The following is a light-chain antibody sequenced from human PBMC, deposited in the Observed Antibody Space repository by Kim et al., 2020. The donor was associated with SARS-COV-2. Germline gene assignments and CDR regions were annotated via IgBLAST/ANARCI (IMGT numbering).Light chain of an antibody. V-gene: IGKV1-5*03. J-gene: IGKJ2*01. CDR1: QTIDNY. CDR3: QQYIRFPYT. Sequence: DIQMTQSPSTLSASVGDGVTITCRASQTIDNYLAWYQQKPGTPPKLLIYLGSSLESGVPTRFNGSGSGTEFTLSISSLQPDDFATYYCQQYIRFPYTFGQGTKLEI. CDR2: LGS.